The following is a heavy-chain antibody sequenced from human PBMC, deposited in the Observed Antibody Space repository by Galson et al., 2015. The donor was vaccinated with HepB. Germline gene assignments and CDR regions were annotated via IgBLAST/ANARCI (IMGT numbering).Heavy chain of an antibody. Sequence: SLRLSCAASGFTFSSYWMNWVRQAPGKGLEWVAAIKQDGSEKYYGDSVKGRFTISRDNAKNSLDLQMNSLRADDTAVYYCARGDGSIWYSYWGQGILVTVSS. J-gene: IGHJ4*02. V-gene: IGHV3-7*03. CDR1: GFTFSSYW. CDR3: ARGDGSIWYSY. D-gene: IGHD6-13*01. CDR2: IKQDGSEK.